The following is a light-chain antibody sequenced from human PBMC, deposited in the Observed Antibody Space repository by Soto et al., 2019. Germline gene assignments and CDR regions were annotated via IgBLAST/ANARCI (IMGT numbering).Light chain of an antibody. Sequence: QSALTQPASVSGSPGQSITISCTGTSSDVGGYNYVSWYQQHPGKAPKLMIYDVSKRPSGVSNRFSGSKSGNTASLTISGLQAEDEADYYCSSYISSSTLNVFGTGTKAHRP. CDR1: SSDVGGYNY. V-gene: IGLV2-14*01. J-gene: IGLJ1*01. CDR2: DVS. CDR3: SSYISSSTLNV.